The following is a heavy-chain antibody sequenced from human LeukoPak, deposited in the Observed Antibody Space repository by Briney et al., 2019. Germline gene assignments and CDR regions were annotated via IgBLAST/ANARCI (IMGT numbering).Heavy chain of an antibody. CDR1: GDRVSSNSAA. Sequence: SQTLSLTCDIYGDRVSSNSAAWNWIGQSPLRGLEWLGRTYYRSKWYNDYAVSVKGRISIDPDTSENQFSLRLNSMTPEDTGVYYCAKASGSVYYYYGMDVWGQGTTVTVSS. CDR3: AKASGSVYYYYGMDV. V-gene: IGHV6-1*01. J-gene: IGHJ6*02. D-gene: IGHD3-10*01. CDR2: TYYRSKWYN.